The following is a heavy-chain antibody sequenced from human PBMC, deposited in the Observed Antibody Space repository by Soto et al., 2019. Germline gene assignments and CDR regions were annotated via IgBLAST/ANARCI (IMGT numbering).Heavy chain of an antibody. J-gene: IGHJ4*02. CDR2: IYYSGST. Sequence: PSETLSLTCAVSGDSITSGYYWGWIRQPPGKGLEWIGSIYYSGSTYYNPSLKSRVTISVDTSKNQFSLKLSSVTAADTAVYYCARLFPAAEIAAAGLLDYWGQGTLVTVSS. CDR1: GDSITSGYY. D-gene: IGHD6-13*01. CDR3: ARLFPAAEIAAAGLLDY. V-gene: IGHV4-38-2*01.